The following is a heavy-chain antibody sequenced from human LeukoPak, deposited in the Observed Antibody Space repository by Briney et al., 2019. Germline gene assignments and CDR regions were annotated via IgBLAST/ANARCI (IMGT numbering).Heavy chain of an antibody. CDR1: GFTFSSYA. CDR3: ASHCSSTSCYSDY. V-gene: IGHV3-30-3*01. CDR2: ISYDGSNK. J-gene: IGHJ4*02. Sequence: GGSLRLSCAASGFTFSSYAMHWVRQAPGKGLEWVAVISYDGSNKYYADSVKGRFTISRDNSKNTLYLQMNSLRAEDTAVYYCASHCSSTSCYSDYWGQGTLVTVSS. D-gene: IGHD2-2*02.